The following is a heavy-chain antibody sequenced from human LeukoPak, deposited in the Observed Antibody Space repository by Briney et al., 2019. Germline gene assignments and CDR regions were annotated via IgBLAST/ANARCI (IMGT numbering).Heavy chain of an antibody. D-gene: IGHD2-2*01. CDR2: INPYSGDT. Sequence: GASVKVSCKASGYTFTDYSMHWVRQAPGQGLEWMGWINPYSGDTKYAQKFQGRVTMTRDTSISTANMELSRLRSDDTAVYYCARLVLGVPPAIESFDCWGQGTLVSVSS. J-gene: IGHJ4*02. CDR3: ARLVLGVPPAIESFDC. V-gene: IGHV1-2*02. CDR1: GYTFTDYS.